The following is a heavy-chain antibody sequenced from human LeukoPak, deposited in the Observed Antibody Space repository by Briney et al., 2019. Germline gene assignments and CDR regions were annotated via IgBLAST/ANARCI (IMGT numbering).Heavy chain of an antibody. CDR1: GGSISSGGYY. CDR2: IYYSGST. V-gene: IGHV4-31*03. J-gene: IGHJ4*02. CDR3: ARAPSGYSGFGSKTSFDF. D-gene: IGHD5-12*01. Sequence: RASETLSLTCTVSGGSISSGGYYWSWIRQHPGKGLEWIGYIYYSGSTYYNPSLKSRVTISVDTSKNQFSLKLSSVTAADTAVYYCARAPSGYSGFGSKTSFDFWGQGTLVTVSS.